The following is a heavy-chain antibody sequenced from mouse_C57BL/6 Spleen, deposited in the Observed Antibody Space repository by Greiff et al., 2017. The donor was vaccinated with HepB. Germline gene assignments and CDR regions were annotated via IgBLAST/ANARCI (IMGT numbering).Heavy chain of an antibody. CDR3: ARLGDGNYYFDY. CDR2: INPNNGGT. D-gene: IGHD2-1*01. Sequence: VQLQQSGPELVKPGASVKIPCKASGYTFTDYNMDWVKQSHGKSLEWIGDINPNNGGTIYNQKFKGKATLTVDKSSSTAYMELRSLTSEDTAVYYCARLGDGNYYFDYWGQGTTLTVSS. V-gene: IGHV1-18*01. J-gene: IGHJ2*01. CDR1: GYTFTDYN.